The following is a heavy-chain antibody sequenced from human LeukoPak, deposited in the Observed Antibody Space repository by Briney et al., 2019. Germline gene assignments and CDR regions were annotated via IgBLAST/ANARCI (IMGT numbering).Heavy chain of an antibody. CDR3: ARDFMITFGGVIVTRSYGAFDI. CDR2: ISSSSSYI. D-gene: IGHD3-16*02. Sequence: GGSLRLSCAASGFTFSSYSMNWVRQAPGKGPEWVSSISSSSSYIYYADSVKGRFTISRDNAKNSLYLQMNSLRAEDTAVYYCARDFMITFGGVIVTRSYGAFDIWGQGTMVTVSS. CDR1: GFTFSSYS. V-gene: IGHV3-21*01. J-gene: IGHJ3*02.